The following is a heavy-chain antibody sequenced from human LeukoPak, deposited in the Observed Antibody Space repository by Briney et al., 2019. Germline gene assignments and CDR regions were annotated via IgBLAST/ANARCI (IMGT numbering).Heavy chain of an antibody. V-gene: IGHV4-39*01. CDR2: FYYSGST. D-gene: IGHD2-15*01. J-gene: IGHJ4*02. Sequence: PSETLSLTCTVSGGSISSSSYYWAWIRQPPGKGLEWIGSFYYSGSTYYNPSLKSRVTISVDTSKNQFSLKLSSVTAADTAVYYCARLLAGGRYCSGGSCYYFDYWGQGTLVTVSS. CDR1: GGSISSSSYY. CDR3: ARLLAGGRYCSGGSCYYFDY.